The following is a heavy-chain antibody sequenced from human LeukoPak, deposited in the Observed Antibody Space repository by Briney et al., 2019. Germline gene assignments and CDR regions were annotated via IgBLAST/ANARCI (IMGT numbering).Heavy chain of an antibody. CDR1: GFTFSSYA. V-gene: IGHV3-23*01. Sequence: PGGSLRLSCAASGFTFSSYAMSWVRQAPGKGLEWVSAISGSGGSTYYADSVKGRFTISRDNSKNTLYLQMNSLRAEDTAVYYCAKGERYCSGGSCPPHDAFDIWGQGTMVTVSS. D-gene: IGHD2-15*01. CDR3: AKGERYCSGGSCPPHDAFDI. J-gene: IGHJ3*02. CDR2: ISGSGGST.